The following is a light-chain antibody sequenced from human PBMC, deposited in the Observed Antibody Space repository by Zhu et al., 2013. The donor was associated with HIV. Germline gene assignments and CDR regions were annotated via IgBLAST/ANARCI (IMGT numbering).Light chain of an antibody. J-gene: IGKJ5*01. CDR1: QSVGSN. Sequence: DIVMTQSPGTLSVSPGERATLSCRASQSVGSNLAWYQQKPGQAPRLLISGASNRATGIPARFSGSGSGTEFTLTISSLQSEDSAVYFCQHYNNWPPGFGQGTRLEIK. CDR2: GAS. CDR3: QHYNNWPPG. V-gene: IGKV3-15*01.